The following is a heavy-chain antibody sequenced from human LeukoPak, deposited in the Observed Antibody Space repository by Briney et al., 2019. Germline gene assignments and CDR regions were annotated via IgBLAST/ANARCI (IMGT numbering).Heavy chain of an antibody. Sequence: SQTLSLTCAISGDSVSSNSAAWNWIRQSPSRGLEWLGRTYYRSKWYDDYAVSVRSRITISPDKSKNQFSLQLSSVTPEDTAVYYCARVDQWPPSGWFDPWGQGIQVTVSS. V-gene: IGHV6-1*01. CDR3: ARVDQWPPSGWFDP. J-gene: IGHJ5*02. D-gene: IGHD6-19*01. CDR1: GDSVSSNSAA. CDR2: TYYRSKWYD.